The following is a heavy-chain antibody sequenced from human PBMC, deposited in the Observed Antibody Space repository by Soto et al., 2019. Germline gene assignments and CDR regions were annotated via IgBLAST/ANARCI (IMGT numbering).Heavy chain of an antibody. J-gene: IGHJ6*02. Sequence: ASVKVSCKASGYTFTSYPTHWVRQAPGQRLEWMGWVDAGDGNTKYSQKFRGRVTFTTVTSASTAYMDLSSLRSEDTAVSYCARAGYPPGPPYYYMDVWDPGTTLTGSS. D-gene: IGHD5-18*01. CDR1: GYTFTSYP. CDR3: ARAGYPPGPPYYYMDV. V-gene: IGHV1-3*01. CDR2: VDAGDGNT.